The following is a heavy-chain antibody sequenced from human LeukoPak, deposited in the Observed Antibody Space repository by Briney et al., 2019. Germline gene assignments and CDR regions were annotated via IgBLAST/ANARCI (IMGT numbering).Heavy chain of an antibody. Sequence: GGSLRLSCAASGFAFRNYDMIWVRQAPGRGLEWVSGITTDGSGAYYADPVKGRFTVSRDNSKSTVFLQMNSLRGEDAAIYYCAKGVLGAGSLLEYFQHWGQGTLVTVSS. V-gene: IGHV3-23*01. J-gene: IGHJ1*01. CDR2: ITTDGSGA. D-gene: IGHD3-10*01. CDR3: AKGVLGAGSLLEYFQH. CDR1: GFAFRNYD.